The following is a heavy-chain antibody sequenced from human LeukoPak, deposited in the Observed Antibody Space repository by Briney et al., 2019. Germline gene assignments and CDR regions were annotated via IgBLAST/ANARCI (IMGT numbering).Heavy chain of an antibody. CDR1: GFTLSSYA. J-gene: IGHJ4*02. V-gene: IGHV3-23*01. Sequence: GGSLRLSCAASGFTLSSYAMSWVRQAPGKGLEWVSAISGSGGRTYYADSVKGRFTIPRDNSKNTLYLQMNSLRAEDTAVYYCAKEKRQLLWFGELFVWGQGTLVTVSS. CDR3: AKEKRQLLWFGELFV. CDR2: ISGSGGRT. D-gene: IGHD3-10*01.